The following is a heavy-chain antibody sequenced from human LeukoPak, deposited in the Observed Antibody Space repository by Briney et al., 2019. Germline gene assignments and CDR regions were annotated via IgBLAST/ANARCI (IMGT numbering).Heavy chain of an antibody. D-gene: IGHD6-19*01. CDR1: GYDFTSYW. CDR3: ARTSSAWYGDYFDY. V-gene: IGHV5-51*01. J-gene: IGHJ4*02. Sequence: GESLKISCKASGYDFTSYWIVWVRQMPGKGLECMGIIYPDDSDTRYNPSFQGQVTISVDKSITTAYLQWSNLKASDTAMYYCARTSSAWYGDYFDYWGQGTLVTVSS. CDR2: IYPDDSDT.